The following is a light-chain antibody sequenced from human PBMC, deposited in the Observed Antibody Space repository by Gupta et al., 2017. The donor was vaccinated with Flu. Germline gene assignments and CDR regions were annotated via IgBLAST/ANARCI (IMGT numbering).Light chain of an antibody. J-gene: IGLJ3*02. CDR3: ATGDTSLSAWV. Sequence: KVTISCSGSSSNVGNKYVSWYQHHPGPAPKLLIYDNNKRPTEIPDRFSGSKSATSATLDITGLQSGEEADYYCATGDTSLSAWVFGGGTKLTVL. CDR1: SSNVGNKY. CDR2: DNN. V-gene: IGLV1-51*01.